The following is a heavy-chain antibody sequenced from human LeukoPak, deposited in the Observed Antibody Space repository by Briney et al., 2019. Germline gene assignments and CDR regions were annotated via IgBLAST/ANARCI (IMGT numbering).Heavy chain of an antibody. CDR1: GYTFSSYA. Sequence: ASVKVSCKAAGYTFSSYAMHWLRQAPGQRLEWMGWINAGNGDTKYSQKFQDRLTITRDTSASTAYMELSSLRSEDTAVYYCARVFDYYDSSGYSYYFDYWGQGTLVTVSS. D-gene: IGHD3-22*01. CDR2: INAGNGDT. V-gene: IGHV1-3*01. CDR3: ARVFDYYDSSGYSYYFDY. J-gene: IGHJ4*02.